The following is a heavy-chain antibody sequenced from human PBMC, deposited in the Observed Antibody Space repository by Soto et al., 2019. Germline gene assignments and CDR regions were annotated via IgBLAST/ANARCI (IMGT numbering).Heavy chain of an antibody. CDR3: ARALNYYDSIDWFDP. V-gene: IGHV3-21*01. J-gene: IGHJ5*02. CDR2: ISSSSSYI. D-gene: IGHD3-22*01. CDR1: GFTFISYS. Sequence: PGGSLRLSCAASGFTFISYSMNWVRQAPGKGLEWVSSISSSSSYIYYADSVKGRFTISRDNAKNSLYLQMNSLRAEDTAVYYCARALNYYDSIDWFDPWGQGTLVTVSS.